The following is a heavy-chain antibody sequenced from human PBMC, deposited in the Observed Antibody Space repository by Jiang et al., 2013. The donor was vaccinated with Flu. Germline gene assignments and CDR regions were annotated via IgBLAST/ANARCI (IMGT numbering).Heavy chain of an antibody. D-gene: IGHD2-8*02. CDR2: ISANHGNT. J-gene: IGHJ4*02. Sequence: SGAEVKKPGSSVKVSCKASGGTFSSYAISWVRQTPGQGLEWMGWISANHGNTNPAQNLQGRISVTTDTSTSTAYMELRSLRSDDTAVYYCARDERTHCTGSMCPYFDHWGQGTLVTVSS. CDR3: ARDERTHCTGSMCPYFDH. CDR1: GGTFSSYA. V-gene: IGHV1-18*01.